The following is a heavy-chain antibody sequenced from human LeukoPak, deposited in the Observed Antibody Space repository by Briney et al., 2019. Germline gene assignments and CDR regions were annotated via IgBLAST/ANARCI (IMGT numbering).Heavy chain of an antibody. CDR1: GFTFSSYW. CDR2: INSDGSTT. V-gene: IGHV3-74*01. CDR3: ARGLYRSGWYYFVY. J-gene: IGHJ4*02. D-gene: IGHD6-19*01. Sequence: GGSLRLSCAASGFTFSSYWMHWVRQAPGKGLVWVSRINSDGSTTTYADSVKGRFTISRDNAKNTLFLQMNSLRAEDTAVYYCARGLYRSGWYYFVYWGQGTLVTVSS.